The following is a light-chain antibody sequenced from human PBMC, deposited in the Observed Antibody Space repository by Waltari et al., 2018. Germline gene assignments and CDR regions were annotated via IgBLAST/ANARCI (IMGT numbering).Light chain of an antibody. J-gene: IGKJ1*01. CDR2: WVS. CDR1: QSVLYSSNNKNY. V-gene: IGKV4-1*01. CDR3: QQYYSTPWT. Sequence: DIVMTQSPDSLAVSLGDRATINRKSSQSVLYSSNNKNYLAWYQQKPGQPPKLLIYWVSTRESGVPDRFSGSGSGTDFTLTISSLQAEDVAVYYCQQYYSTPWTFGQGTKVEIK.